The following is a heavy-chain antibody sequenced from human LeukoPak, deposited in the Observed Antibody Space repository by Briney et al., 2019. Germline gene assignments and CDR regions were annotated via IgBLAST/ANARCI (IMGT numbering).Heavy chain of an antibody. V-gene: IGHV1-18*01. D-gene: IGHD1-7*01. CDR2: ISAYNGNT. Sequence: PGASVKVSCKASGYTFTSYGISWVRQAPGQGLEWMGWISAYNGNTNYAQKLQGRVTMTTDTSTSTAYMELRSLRSDDTAVYYCAGVGTGTTYPYYYYYMDVWGKGTTVTVSS. CDR3: AGVGTGTTYPYYYYYMDV. J-gene: IGHJ6*03. CDR1: GYTFTSYG.